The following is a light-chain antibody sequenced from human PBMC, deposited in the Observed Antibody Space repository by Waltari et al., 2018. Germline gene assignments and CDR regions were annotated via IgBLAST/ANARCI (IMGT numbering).Light chain of an antibody. CDR1: KNIRSY. Sequence: DLQMTQSPSSLSASVVDRVTISCRASKNIRSYLSWYQQKPGIAPKLVIYAASTLQSGVPSRFSGSGSGTNFTLTITSLQAEDFATYYCQQSYSTPYTFGQGTKLEIK. CDR2: AAS. V-gene: IGKV1-39*01. CDR3: QQSYSTPYT. J-gene: IGKJ2*01.